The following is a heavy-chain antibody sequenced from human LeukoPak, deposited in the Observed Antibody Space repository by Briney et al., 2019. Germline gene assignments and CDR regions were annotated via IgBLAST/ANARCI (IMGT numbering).Heavy chain of an antibody. D-gene: IGHD3-3*01. J-gene: IGHJ6*02. Sequence: VASVKVSCKVSGYTLTELSMHWVRQAPGKGLEWMGGFDREDGETIYAQKFQGRVTMTEDTSTDTAYMELSSLRSEDTAVYYCATGEGDFSPYGMDVWGQGTTVTVSS. CDR3: ATGEGDFSPYGMDV. CDR2: FDREDGET. CDR1: GYTLTELS. V-gene: IGHV1-24*01.